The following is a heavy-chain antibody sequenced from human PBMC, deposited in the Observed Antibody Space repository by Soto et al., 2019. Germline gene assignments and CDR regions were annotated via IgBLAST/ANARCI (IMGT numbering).Heavy chain of an antibody. CDR1: GGTFSSYA. CDR2: IIPIFGTA. CDR3: ARGPTVTLYYYYGMDV. V-gene: IGHV1-69*13. Sequence: ASVKVSCKASGGTFSSYAISWVRQAPGQGLEWMGGIIPIFGTANYAQKFQGRVTITADESTSTAYMELSSLRSEDTAAYYCARGPTVTLYYYYGMDVWGQGTTVTVSS. J-gene: IGHJ6*02. D-gene: IGHD4-17*01.